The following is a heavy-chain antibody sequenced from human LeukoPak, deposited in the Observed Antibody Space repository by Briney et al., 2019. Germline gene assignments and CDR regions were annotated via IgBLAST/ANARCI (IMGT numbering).Heavy chain of an antibody. CDR1: GYTFTRYY. J-gene: IGHJ4*02. V-gene: IGHV1-46*01. Sequence: ASVKVSCKASGYTFTRYYMHWVRQAPGQGLEWMGIINPSGGSTSYAQKFPGRVTMTRDMSTSTVYVELSSLRSEDTAVYYCARGTYYYDSSGYSFDYWGQGTLVTVSS. D-gene: IGHD3-22*01. CDR3: ARGTYYYDSSGYSFDY. CDR2: INPSGGST.